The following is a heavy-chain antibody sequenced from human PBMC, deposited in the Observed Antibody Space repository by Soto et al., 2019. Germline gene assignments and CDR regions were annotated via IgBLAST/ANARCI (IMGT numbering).Heavy chain of an antibody. CDR2: IYHSGST. V-gene: IGHV4-30-2*01. CDR1: GGSISSGCYS. CDR3: AAGGGLPRYY. Sequence: SETLSLTCAVSGGSISSGCYSWSWIRQPPGKGLEWIGYIYHSGSTYYNPSLKSRVTISVDRSKNQFSLKLSSVTAADTAVYYCAAGGGLPRYYWGQGTLVTVS. J-gene: IGHJ4*02. D-gene: IGHD5-12*01.